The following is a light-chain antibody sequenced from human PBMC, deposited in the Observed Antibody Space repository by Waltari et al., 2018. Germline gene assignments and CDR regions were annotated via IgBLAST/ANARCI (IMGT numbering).Light chain of an antibody. V-gene: IGKV2-30*02. CDR2: KVS. J-gene: IGKJ4*01. Sequence: DVVLTQSPLSLPVTLGQPASISCKSSQTLVHSDGNTYLAWFHQRPGQSPRRLIYKVSNGESGVPDRFSASGSGTDFTLKISRVEAEDVGVYYCMQGTHWPLTFGGGTKVEMK. CDR3: MQGTHWPLT. CDR1: QTLVHSDGNTY.